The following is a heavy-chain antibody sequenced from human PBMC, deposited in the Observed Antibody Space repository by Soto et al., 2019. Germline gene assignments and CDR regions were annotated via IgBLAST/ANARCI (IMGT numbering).Heavy chain of an antibody. D-gene: IGHD2-2*01. CDR2: IKHDGSDK. CDR3: AREVQAAPSSGPYYYGMDV. Sequence: PWGSLRLSCEASGFTFSSYWMSWVRQAPGKGLEWVANIKHDGSDKYYVGSVKGRFTISRDNAKNSLYLQMNSLRDEDTAVYSCAREVQAAPSSGPYYYGMDVWGHGTTVTVSS. CDR1: GFTFSSYW. J-gene: IGHJ6*02. V-gene: IGHV3-7*01.